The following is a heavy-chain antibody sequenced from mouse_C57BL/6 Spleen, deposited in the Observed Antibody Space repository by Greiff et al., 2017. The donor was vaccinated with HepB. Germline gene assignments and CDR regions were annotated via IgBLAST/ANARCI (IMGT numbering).Heavy chain of an antibody. CDR3: ARRYPYYFDY. D-gene: IGHD1-1*01. CDR2: IYPSDSET. V-gene: IGHV1-61*01. CDR1: GYTFTSYW. Sequence: VKLQQPGAELVRPGSSVKLSCKASGYTFTSYWMDWVKQRPGQGLEWIGNIYPSDSETHYNQKFKDKATLTVDKSSSTAYMQLSSLTSEDSAVYYCARRYPYYFDYWGQGTTLTVSS. J-gene: IGHJ2*01.